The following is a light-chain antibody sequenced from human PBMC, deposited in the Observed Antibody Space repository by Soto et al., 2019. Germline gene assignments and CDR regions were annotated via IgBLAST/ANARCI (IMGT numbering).Light chain of an antibody. V-gene: IGLV9-49*01. J-gene: IGLJ3*02. CDR3: GADHGSGSNFGYWV. CDR1: SGYSNYK. CDR2: VGTGGIVG. Sequence: QPVLTQPSSASASLGASVTLTCTLSSGYSNYKVDWYQQRPGKGPRFVMRVGTGGIVGSKGDGIPDRFSVLGSGLNRYLTIKNIQEEDESDYHCGADHGSGSNFGYWVFGGGTKVTVL.